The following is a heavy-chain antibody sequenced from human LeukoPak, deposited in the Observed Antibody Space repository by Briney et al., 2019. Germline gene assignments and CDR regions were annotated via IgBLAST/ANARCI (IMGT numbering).Heavy chain of an antibody. Sequence: SETLSLTCTVSGGSISSYYWSWIRQPPGKGLEWIGYIYYSGSTNYNPSLKSRVTISVDTSKNQFSLKLSSVTAADTAVYYCASGGYYYGSGSSFDYWGQGTLVTVSS. J-gene: IGHJ4*02. CDR2: IYYSGST. CDR3: ASGGYYYGSGSSFDY. D-gene: IGHD3-10*01. CDR1: GGSISSYY. V-gene: IGHV4-59*01.